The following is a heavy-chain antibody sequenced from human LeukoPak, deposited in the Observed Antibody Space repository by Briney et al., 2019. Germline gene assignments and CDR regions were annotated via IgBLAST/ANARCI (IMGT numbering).Heavy chain of an antibody. CDR3: ARHGASGSYLYYFDY. CDR1: GGSISTYY. D-gene: IGHD1-26*01. Sequence: SGTLSLTCTVSGGSISTYYWSWIRQPAGKGLEWIGRIYTSGRTNYNPSLKSRVTISVDTSKNQFSLKLSSVTAADTAVYFCARHGASGSYLYYFDYWGQGTLVTVSS. J-gene: IGHJ4*02. CDR2: IYTSGRT. V-gene: IGHV4-4*07.